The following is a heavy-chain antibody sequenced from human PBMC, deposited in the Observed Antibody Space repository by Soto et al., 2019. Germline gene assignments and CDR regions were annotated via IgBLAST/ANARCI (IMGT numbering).Heavy chain of an antibody. D-gene: IGHD6-19*01. V-gene: IGHV6-1*01. Sequence: SQTLSLTCAISGDSVSSNSAAWNWIRQSPSRGLEWLGRTYYRSKWYNDYAVSVKSRITINPDTSKNQFSLQLTSVTAADTAMYFCARARIAVADTADFDCWGQGTLVTVSS. CDR3: ARARIAVADTADFDC. CDR1: GDSVSSNSAA. J-gene: IGHJ4*02. CDR2: TYYRSKWYN.